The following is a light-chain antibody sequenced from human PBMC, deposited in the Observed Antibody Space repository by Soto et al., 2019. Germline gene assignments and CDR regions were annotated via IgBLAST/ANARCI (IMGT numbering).Light chain of an antibody. J-gene: IGKJ2*01. CDR3: QQYNSWYT. CDR2: KAS. V-gene: IGKV1-5*03. Sequence: DIQMTQSPSTLSASVGDRVTITCRASQNINRWLAWYQQKPGKAPKLLIYKASSLESGVPSRFSGSGSGTEFTLTISSLQTDDFATYYCQQYNSWYTFGQGNKLEIK. CDR1: QNINRW.